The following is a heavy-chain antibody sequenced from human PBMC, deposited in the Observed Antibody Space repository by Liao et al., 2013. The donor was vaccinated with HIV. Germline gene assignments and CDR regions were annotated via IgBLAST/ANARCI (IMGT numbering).Heavy chain of an antibody. J-gene: IGHJ1*01. D-gene: IGHD6-19*01. CDR2: IYYSGST. V-gene: IGHV4-61*01. Sequence: QVQLQESGPGLVKPSQTLSLTCTVSGGSISSGSYYWSWIRQPPGKGLEWIGYIYYSGSTNYNPSLKSRVTISVDTSKNQFSLKLSSVTAADTAVYYCARDRGSGWYGYFQHWGQGTLVTVSS. CDR3: ARDRGSGWYGYFQH. CDR1: GGSISSGSYY.